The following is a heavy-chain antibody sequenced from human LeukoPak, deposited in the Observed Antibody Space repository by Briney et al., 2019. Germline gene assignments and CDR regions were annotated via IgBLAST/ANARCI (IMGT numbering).Heavy chain of an antibody. Sequence: EGSLRLSCAASGFTVRSNYMSWVRQAPGKGLEWVSVIYSGGTTNYADSVKGRFTISRDNAKNSLYLQMNSLRAEDTAVYYCARASYGSGSLDYWGQGTLVTVSS. CDR1: GFTVRSNY. CDR2: IYSGGTT. D-gene: IGHD3-10*01. CDR3: ARASYGSGSLDY. J-gene: IGHJ4*02. V-gene: IGHV3-53*01.